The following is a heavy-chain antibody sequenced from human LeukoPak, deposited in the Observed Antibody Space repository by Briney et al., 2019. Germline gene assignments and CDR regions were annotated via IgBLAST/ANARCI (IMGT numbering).Heavy chain of an antibody. CDR1: GFTFSSYA. Sequence: GGSLRLSCAASGFTFSSYAMSWVRQAPGKGLEWVSAISGSGGSTYFADSVKGRFTISRDNSKNTLSLQMNSLRAEDTAVYYCAKARVGANYYFDYWGQGTLVTVSS. CDR3: AKARVGANYYFDY. V-gene: IGHV3-23*01. J-gene: IGHJ4*02. CDR2: ISGSGGST. D-gene: IGHD1-26*01.